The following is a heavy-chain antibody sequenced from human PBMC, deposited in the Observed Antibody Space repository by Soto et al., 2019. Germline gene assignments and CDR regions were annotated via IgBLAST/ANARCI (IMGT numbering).Heavy chain of an antibody. CDR2: IYYSGST. Sequence: SETLSLTCTVSGGSISSGDYYWSWIRQPPGKGLEWIGCIYYSGSTYYNPSLKSRVTISVDTSKNQFSLKLSSVTAADTAVYYCARARVYYDSSGYPYYFDYWGQGTLVTVSS. V-gene: IGHV4-30-4*01. D-gene: IGHD3-22*01. CDR1: GGSISSGDYY. CDR3: ARARVYYDSSGYPYYFDY. J-gene: IGHJ4*02.